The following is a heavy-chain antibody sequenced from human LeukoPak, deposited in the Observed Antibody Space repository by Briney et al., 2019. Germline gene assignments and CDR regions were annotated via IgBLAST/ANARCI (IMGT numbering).Heavy chain of an antibody. J-gene: IGHJ4*02. CDR3: ARRIAVAGGVIYFDY. Sequence: GGSLRLSCAASGFTFSSYWMSWVRQAPGKGLEWVADIKQDGSEKYYVDSVKGRFTISRDNAKNSLYLQMNSLRAEDTAVYYCARRIAVAGGVIYFDYWGQGTLVTVSS. CDR1: GFTFSSYW. D-gene: IGHD6-19*01. CDR2: IKQDGSEK. V-gene: IGHV3-7*01.